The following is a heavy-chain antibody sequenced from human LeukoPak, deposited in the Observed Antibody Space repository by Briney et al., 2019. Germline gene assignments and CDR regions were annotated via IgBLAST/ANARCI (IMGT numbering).Heavy chain of an antibody. J-gene: IGHJ4*02. Sequence: SVKVSCKASGGTFGSYAISWVRQAPGQGLEWMGGIIPIFGTANYAQKFQGRVTITTDESTSTAYMELSSLRSEDTAVYYCASSRRLYYYDSSGYYYYWGQGTLVTVSS. CDR2: IIPIFGTA. CDR3: ASSRRLYYYDSSGYYYY. D-gene: IGHD3-22*01. CDR1: GGTFGSYA. V-gene: IGHV1-69*05.